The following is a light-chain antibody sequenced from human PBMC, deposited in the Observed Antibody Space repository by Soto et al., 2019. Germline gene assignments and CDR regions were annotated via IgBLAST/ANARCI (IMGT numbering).Light chain of an antibody. CDR3: QLRYTTASIT. CDR2: AAS. CDR1: QSISRN. Sequence: DIQMTQSPSSLSASVGDRVTITCRASQSISRNLNWYQHKPGKAPKLLIYAASSLQNGVPSRFSCGGSGTEFTLSISSLQPEDFGTYDIQLRYTTASITFGQGTRLEIK. J-gene: IGKJ5*01. V-gene: IGKV1-39*01.